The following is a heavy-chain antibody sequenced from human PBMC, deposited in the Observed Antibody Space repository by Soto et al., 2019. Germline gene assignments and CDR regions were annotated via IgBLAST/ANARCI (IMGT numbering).Heavy chain of an antibody. Sequence: QVQLVQSGAEMKRPGSSVKVSCEASGGTFPNSTFNWVRQAPGQGLEWMGRIIPVLNIANYAQNFHGRITITADKSTSTAYLELTSLRSDDTAIYFCARAPTASSTFVYWGPGSLVTVSS. D-gene: IGHD1-26*01. CDR2: IIPVLNIA. CDR3: ARAPTASSTFVY. V-gene: IGHV1-69*02. J-gene: IGHJ4*02. CDR1: GGTFPNST.